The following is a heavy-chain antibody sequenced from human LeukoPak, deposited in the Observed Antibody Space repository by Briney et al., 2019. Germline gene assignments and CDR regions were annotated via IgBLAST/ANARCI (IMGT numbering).Heavy chain of an antibody. CDR3: ARALGGGFWSGYYY. CDR2: IYYSGST. D-gene: IGHD3-3*01. CDR1: GGSISSYY. Sequence: SETLSFTCTVSGGSISSYYWSWIRQPPGKGLEWVGYIYYSGSTNYNPSLKSRVTISVDTSKNQFSLKLSSVTAADTAVYYCARALGGGFWSGYYYWGQGTLVTVSS. J-gene: IGHJ4*02. V-gene: IGHV4-59*01.